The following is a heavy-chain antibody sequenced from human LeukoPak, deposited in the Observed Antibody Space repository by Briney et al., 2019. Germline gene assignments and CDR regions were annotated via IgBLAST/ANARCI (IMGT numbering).Heavy chain of an antibody. CDR1: GGSISSGDYY. J-gene: IGHJ4*02. V-gene: IGHV4-30-4*08. CDR2: IYYSGST. D-gene: IGHD4-11*01. Sequence: SQTLSLTCTVSGGSISSGDYYWSWIRQPPGKGLEWIGYIYYSGSTYYNPSLKSRVTISVDTSKNQFSLKLSSVTAADTAVYYCARSLQSHVPLDYWGQGTLVTVSS. CDR3: ARSLQSHVPLDY.